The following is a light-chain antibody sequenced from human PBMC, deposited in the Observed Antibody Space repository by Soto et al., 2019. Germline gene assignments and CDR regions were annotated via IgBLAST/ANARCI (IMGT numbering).Light chain of an antibody. Sequence: EIVLTQSPGTLSLSPGERATLSCRASQSVSSSYLAWYQQKPGQAPRLLIYGASGRATGIPDRFSGSGSGTDFTLTTSRLEPEDFAVYYCQQYGSSPKTFGQGTKVEIK. CDR2: GAS. CDR1: QSVSSSY. V-gene: IGKV3-20*01. CDR3: QQYGSSPKT. J-gene: IGKJ1*01.